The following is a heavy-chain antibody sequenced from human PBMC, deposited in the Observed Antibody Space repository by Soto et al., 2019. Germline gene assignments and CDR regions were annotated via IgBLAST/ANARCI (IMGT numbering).Heavy chain of an antibody. CDR1: ADSFSSYG. J-gene: IGHJ4*02. CDR3: ARVFPDGWVEPGVVRGYLDT. Sequence: QVQLVQSGAEVKEPGSAVKVSCKAPADSFSSYGISWVRQAPGQGREWMGGIIPIFGTTNYAEKFQGRVTITADESTNTAYMELSSLRSEDTALYYCARVFPDGWVEPGVVRGYLDTWGRGPLVTVSS. CDR2: IIPIFGTT. D-gene: IGHD3-10*01. V-gene: IGHV1-69*01.